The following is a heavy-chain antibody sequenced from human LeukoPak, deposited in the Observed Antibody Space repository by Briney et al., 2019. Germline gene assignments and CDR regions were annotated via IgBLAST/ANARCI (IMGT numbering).Heavy chain of an antibody. CDR1: GFTFGDYA. V-gene: IGHV3-49*04. CDR2: IASETYGGTT. Sequence: GGSLRLSCTASGFTFGDYAMTWVRQAPGKGLEWVGFIASETYGGTTEYAASVKGRFTISRDDSKSIAYLQMNSLKTEDTAVYYCTRDQTPYYWGQGTLVTVSS. J-gene: IGHJ4*02. CDR3: TRDQTPYY.